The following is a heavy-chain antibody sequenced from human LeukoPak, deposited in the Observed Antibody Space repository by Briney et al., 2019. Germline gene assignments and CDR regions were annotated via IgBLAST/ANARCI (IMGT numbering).Heavy chain of an antibody. D-gene: IGHD2-2*01. V-gene: IGHV1-69*06. CDR2: IIPIFGTA. CDR1: GGTFSSYA. CDR3: ARTDQSRYYYYYYMDV. J-gene: IGHJ6*03. Sequence: GASVKVSCKASGGTFSSYAISWVRQAPGQGLEWMGGIIPIFGTANYAQKFQGRVTITADKSTSTAYMELSSLRSEDTAVYYCARTDQSRYYYYYYMDVWGKGTTVTISS.